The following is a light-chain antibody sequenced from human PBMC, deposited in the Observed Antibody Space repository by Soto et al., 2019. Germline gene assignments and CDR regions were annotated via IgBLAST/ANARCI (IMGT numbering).Light chain of an antibody. Sequence: IPMTQSTSSLSAYVGDRVTITCRASQGIRKDLGWYQVKPGKAPKLLIYAASTLQSGVPSRYSGSGSGTEFTLTISNLQPDDFATYYCQQYESYSPWTFGQGTKVDI. CDR2: AAS. CDR1: QGIRKD. J-gene: IGKJ1*01. V-gene: IGKV1-17*02. CDR3: QQYESYSPWT.